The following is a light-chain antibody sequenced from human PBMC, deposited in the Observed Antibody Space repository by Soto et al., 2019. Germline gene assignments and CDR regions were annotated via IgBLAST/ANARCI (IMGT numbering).Light chain of an antibody. J-gene: IGKJ2*01. CDR2: GAS. Sequence: EIVMTQSPATLSVSPGERATLSCRASQSVNTNLAWYQQKPGQGPRLLIYGASTRATGIPARFSGSGSGTEFTLTISSLQSEDFAVYYCQQYYNWPPVYTFGQGTKLDIK. V-gene: IGKV3-15*01. CDR1: QSVNTN. CDR3: QQYYNWPPVYT.